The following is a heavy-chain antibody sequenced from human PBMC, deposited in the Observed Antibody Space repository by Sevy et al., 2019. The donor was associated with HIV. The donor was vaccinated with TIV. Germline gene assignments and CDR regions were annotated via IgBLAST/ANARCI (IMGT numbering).Heavy chain of an antibody. CDR2: IHYRGST. CDR3: ARVSTMVEEVTYFFDY. CDR1: GASVRSGNYY. J-gene: IGHJ4*02. Sequence: SETLSLTCGVSGASVRSGNYYWSWIRQAPGKGLEWIGYIHYRGSTNYTPSLKSRVTISVDTSKNQFSLRLISVTDADTAVYHCARVSTMVEEVTYFFDYWGQGTLVTVSS. V-gene: IGHV4-61*01. D-gene: IGHD3-10*01.